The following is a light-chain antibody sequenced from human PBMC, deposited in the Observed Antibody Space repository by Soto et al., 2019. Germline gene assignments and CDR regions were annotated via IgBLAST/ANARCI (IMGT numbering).Light chain of an antibody. CDR3: QQYHTDWT. V-gene: IGKV1-5*01. J-gene: IGKJ1*01. CDR1: ESIDNW. CDR2: AAS. Sequence: DIQMNKSASTLSASAGDTVTITCRTSESIDNWLAWYQQKPGKAPKLLLFAASTLVGGVPSRFSGRGSGTEFTLTISSLQADDFATYYCQQYHTDWTFGQGTKVDI.